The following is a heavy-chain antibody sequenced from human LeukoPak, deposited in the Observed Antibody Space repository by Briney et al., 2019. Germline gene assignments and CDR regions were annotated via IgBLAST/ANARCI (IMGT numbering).Heavy chain of an antibody. CDR1: GGSISSSSYY. CDR2: IYYSGST. J-gene: IGHJ4*02. D-gene: IGHD1-26*01. Sequence: SETLSLTCTVSGGSISSSSYYWGWIRQPPGKGLEWIGSIYYSGSTYYNPPLKSRVTISVDTSKNQFSLKLSSVTAADTAVYYCASRRSEDSGSFVWGQGTLVTVSS. V-gene: IGHV4-39*01. CDR3: ASRRSEDSGSFV.